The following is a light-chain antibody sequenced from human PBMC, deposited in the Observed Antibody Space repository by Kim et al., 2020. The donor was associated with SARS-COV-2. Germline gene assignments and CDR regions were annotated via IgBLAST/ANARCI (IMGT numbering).Light chain of an antibody. Sequence: SYELTQPPLVSVSPGQTAIITCSGNHLGDKNVCWYQQRPGQSPLLVIYEDIKRPSGIPERVSGSNSGNTATLTISGTQAMDEVDYYCQAWDSSTVVFGRG. CDR2: EDI. J-gene: IGLJ2*01. CDR3: QAWDSSTVV. CDR1: HLGDKN. V-gene: IGLV3-1*01.